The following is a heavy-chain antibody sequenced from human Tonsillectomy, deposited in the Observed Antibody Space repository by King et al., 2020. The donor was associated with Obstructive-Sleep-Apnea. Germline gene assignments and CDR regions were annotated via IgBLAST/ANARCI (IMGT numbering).Heavy chain of an antibody. D-gene: IGHD3-22*01. Sequence: QLQESGPGLVKPSETLSLTCTVSGGSISSSSYYWGWIRQPPGKGLEWIGSIYYSGSTYSTPSLKSRVTISVDTSKNQFSLKMSSVTAADTAVYYCARGGRDYYDSSGYAYWGQGTLVTVSS. CDR2: IYYSGST. CDR3: ARGGRDYYDSSGYAY. V-gene: IGHV4-39*07. J-gene: IGHJ4*02. CDR1: GGSISSSSYY.